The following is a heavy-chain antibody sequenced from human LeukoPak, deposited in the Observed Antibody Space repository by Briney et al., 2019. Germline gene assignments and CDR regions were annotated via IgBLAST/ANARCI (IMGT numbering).Heavy chain of an antibody. V-gene: IGHV4-59*08. J-gene: IGHJ2*01. CDR3: ARYLAAGYFDL. CDR1: GGSIVRYY. D-gene: IGHD6-25*01. CDR2: IYYTGNT. Sequence: TPSETLSLTCGVSGGSIVRYYWSWIRQPPGKGLEWIGYIYYTGNTNYNPSLKSRLTISVDTSKNQFSLKLSSVTAADTAVYYCARYLAAGYFDLWGRGTLVTVSP.